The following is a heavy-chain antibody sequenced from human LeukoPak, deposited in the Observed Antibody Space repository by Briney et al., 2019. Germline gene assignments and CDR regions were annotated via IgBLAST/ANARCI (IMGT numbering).Heavy chain of an antibody. CDR3: AKGSPLWFGELYH. V-gene: IGHV3-43*02. Sequence: GGSLRLSCAASGFTFDDYAMHWVRQPPGRGLEWVSLISGDGGGTFYTDSVKGRFSISEDNSKKSLYLQMSSLRTEDTALYYCAKGSPLWFGELYHWGQGTLVTVSS. J-gene: IGHJ5*02. CDR2: ISGDGGGT. D-gene: IGHD3-10*01. CDR1: GFTFDDYA.